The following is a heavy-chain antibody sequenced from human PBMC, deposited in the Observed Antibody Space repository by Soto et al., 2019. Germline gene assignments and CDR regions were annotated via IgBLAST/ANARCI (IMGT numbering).Heavy chain of an antibody. CDR3: ARASYCSTTSCLEDV. CDR1: GFTFSRYA. V-gene: IGHV3-23*01. D-gene: IGHD2-2*01. J-gene: IGHJ6*02. CDR2: ISGVSGVSDTT. Sequence: LRLSCAASGFTFSRYAMSWVRQAPGKGLDWVSSISGVSGVSDTTYYAGSVKGRFTISRDNSKNTLYLQMDSLRAEDTAIYYCARASYCSTTSCLEDVWGQGTTVTVS.